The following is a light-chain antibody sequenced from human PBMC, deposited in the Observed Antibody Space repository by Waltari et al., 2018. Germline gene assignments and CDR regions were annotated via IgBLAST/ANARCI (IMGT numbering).Light chain of an antibody. V-gene: IGLV1-51*01. CDR2: NNN. CDR3: GVWDSSLSSVV. Sequence: QSVLTQPPSVSAAPGQRVTISCSGSGSNIGSNYFSWYQHFPGTAPKLLIYNNNQRPSGIPDRFSGSTSDTSATLAITGLQTGDEADYHCGVWDSSLSSVVFGGGTKLTVL. CDR1: GSNIGSNY. J-gene: IGLJ2*01.